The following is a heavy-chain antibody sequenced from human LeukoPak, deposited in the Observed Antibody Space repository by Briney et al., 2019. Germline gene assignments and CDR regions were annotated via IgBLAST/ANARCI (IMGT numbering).Heavy chain of an antibody. D-gene: IGHD3-16*02. CDR1: GGSISSYY. CDR3: ARVYGGAISNLGAFDI. Sequence: PSETLSLTCTVSGGSISSYYWSWIRQPAGKGLEWIGRIYTSGSTNYNPSLKSRVTMSVDTSKNQFSLKLSSVTAADSAVYYCARVYGGAISNLGAFDIWGQGTMVTVSS. V-gene: IGHV4-4*07. J-gene: IGHJ3*02. CDR2: IYTSGST.